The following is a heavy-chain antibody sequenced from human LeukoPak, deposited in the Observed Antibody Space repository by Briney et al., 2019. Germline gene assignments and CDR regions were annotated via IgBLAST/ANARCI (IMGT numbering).Heavy chain of an antibody. CDR2: VYYSGST. Sequence: SETLSLTCTVSGGSISSYYWSWIRQPPGKGLEWIGYVYYSGSTNYNPSLKSRVTISVDTSKNQFSLKLSSVTAADTAVYYCVRSKPDFDYWGQGTLVTVSS. J-gene: IGHJ4*02. CDR3: VRSKPDFDY. V-gene: IGHV4-59*08. CDR1: GGSISSYY.